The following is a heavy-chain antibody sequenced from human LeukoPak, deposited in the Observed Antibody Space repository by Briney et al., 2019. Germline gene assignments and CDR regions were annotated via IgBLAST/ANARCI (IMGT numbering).Heavy chain of an antibody. V-gene: IGHV3-53*01. Sequence: PGGSLRLSCAASGFTVISNYMSWVRQAPGKGLEWVSVIYSGGSTYYADSVKGRFTTSIDNSKNTLYLQMNSLRAEDTAVYYCARDRRVWDSSGYFKFDYLGQGTKVAVSS. D-gene: IGHD3-22*01. J-gene: IGHJ4*02. CDR3: ARDRRVWDSSGYFKFDY. CDR2: IYSGGST. CDR1: GFTVISNY.